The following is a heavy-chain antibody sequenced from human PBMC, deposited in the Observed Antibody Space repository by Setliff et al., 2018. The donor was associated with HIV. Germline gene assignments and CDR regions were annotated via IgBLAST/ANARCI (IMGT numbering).Heavy chain of an antibody. D-gene: IGHD3-10*01. Sequence: GDSIGDYYWNWIRQPAGKGLEWIGRVYASAYSNYNPSLKSRVTMSVDTSQNQFSLKLRSVNAADTAVYYCARDWVTRSNYYGSGSPWYFDFWGRGILVTVSS. CDR2: VYASAYS. J-gene: IGHJ2*01. CDR3: ARDWVTRSNYYGSGSPWYFDF. CDR1: GDSIGDYY. V-gene: IGHV4-4*07.